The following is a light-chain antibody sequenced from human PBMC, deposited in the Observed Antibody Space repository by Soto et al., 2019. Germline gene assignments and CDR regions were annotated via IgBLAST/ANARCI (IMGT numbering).Light chain of an antibody. V-gene: IGLV2-14*03. CDR3: TSWTTSTTMI. Sequence: QSVLTQPASVSGSPGQSITISCTGXSSDIGAYNFVSWYQQHPGKAPKLMLYDVNIRPSGVSNRFSGSKSGNTASLTISGLQAEDEADYYCTSWTTSTTMIFGGGTKVTVL. J-gene: IGLJ2*01. CDR1: SSDIGAYNF. CDR2: DVN.